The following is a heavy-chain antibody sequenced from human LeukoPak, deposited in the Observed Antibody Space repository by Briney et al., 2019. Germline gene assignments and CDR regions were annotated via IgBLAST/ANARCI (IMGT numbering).Heavy chain of an antibody. CDR3: ARETAMVPDH. CDR1: GFTFNSYG. J-gene: IGHJ5*02. Sequence: GGSLRLSCAASGFTFNSYGMHWVRQAPGKGLEWVAVIWYDGSNKHYADSVKGRFTISRDNSKSTLYLQMNSLRAEDTAVYYCARETAMVPDHWGQGTLVTVSS. CDR2: IWYDGSNK. V-gene: IGHV3-33*01. D-gene: IGHD5-18*01.